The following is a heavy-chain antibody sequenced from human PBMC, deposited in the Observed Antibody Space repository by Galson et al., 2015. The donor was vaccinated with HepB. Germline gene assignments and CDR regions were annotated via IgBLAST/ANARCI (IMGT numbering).Heavy chain of an antibody. CDR3: GRSGSYYNLYYMDV. CDR1: GFTFSSYW. V-gene: IGHV3-7*01. J-gene: IGHJ6*03. D-gene: IGHD1-26*01. Sequence: SLRLSCAASGFTFSSYWMTWVRQAPGKGLEWVANIKQDGSEKYYVDSVKGRFTISRDNAKKSLYLQMNSLRAEDTAVYYCGRSGSYYNLYYMDVWGKGTTVTVSS. CDR2: IKQDGSEK.